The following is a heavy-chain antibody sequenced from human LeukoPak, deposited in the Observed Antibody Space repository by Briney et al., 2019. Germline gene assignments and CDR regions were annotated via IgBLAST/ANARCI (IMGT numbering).Heavy chain of an antibody. V-gene: IGHV1-69*04. CDR2: IIPILGIA. CDR1: GGTFSSYA. CDR3: ARDIRSGLLRGNLDY. Sequence: SVKVSCKASGGTFSSYAISWVRQAPGQGLEWMGRIIPILGIANYAQKFQGRVTITADESTSTAYMELSSLRSEDTAVYYCARDIRSGLLRGNLDYWGQGTLVTVSS. D-gene: IGHD6-19*01. J-gene: IGHJ4*02.